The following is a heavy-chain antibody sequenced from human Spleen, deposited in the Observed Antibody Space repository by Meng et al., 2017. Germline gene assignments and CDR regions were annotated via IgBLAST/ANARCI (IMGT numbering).Heavy chain of an antibody. V-gene: IGHV3-21*06. J-gene: IGHJ4*02. CDR1: GFSFSSYY. Sequence: ESLSLSCAVYGFSFSSYYLSWVRQAPGKGLEWVSSISSGGTHTYHADYVKGRFTSSRDNSKHSLFLQMNSLNAEDTAVYYCARGRLAPVYYQSDNWGQGTLVTVSS. CDR2: ISSGGTHT. D-gene: IGHD2-2*01. CDR3: ARGRLAPVYYQSDN.